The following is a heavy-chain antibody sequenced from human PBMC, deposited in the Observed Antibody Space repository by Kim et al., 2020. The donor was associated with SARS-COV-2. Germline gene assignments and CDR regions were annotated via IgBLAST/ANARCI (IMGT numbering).Heavy chain of an antibody. V-gene: IGHV3-33*06. CDR2: DGSHK. Sequence: DGSHKYYADSVKGRFTISRDNSKNMVYLQMNSLRAEDTAVYYCANFESWGQGTLVTVSS. J-gene: IGHJ4*02. CDR3: ANFES.